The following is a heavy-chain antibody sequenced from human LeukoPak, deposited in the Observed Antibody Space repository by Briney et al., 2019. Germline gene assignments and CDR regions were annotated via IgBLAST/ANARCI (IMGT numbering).Heavy chain of an antibody. J-gene: IGHJ4*02. Sequence: ASVKVSCKASGYTFTSYYMRWVRQAPGQGLEWMGIINPSGGSTSYAQKFQGRVTMTRDTSTSTVYMELSSLRSEDTAVYYCARDREDGYKDYWGQGTLVTVSS. CDR1: GYTFTSYY. CDR2: INPSGGST. D-gene: IGHD5-24*01. V-gene: IGHV1-46*01. CDR3: ARDREDGYKDY.